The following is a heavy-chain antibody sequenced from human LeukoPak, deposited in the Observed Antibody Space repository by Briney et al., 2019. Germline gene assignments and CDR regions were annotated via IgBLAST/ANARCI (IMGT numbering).Heavy chain of an antibody. CDR2: ISGGHGGT. D-gene: IGHD1/OR15-1a*01. Sequence: GGSLRLSCAASGFSFSSYAMNWVRQAPGKGLEWVSSISGGHGGTYYADSVKGRFTISRDDSKNTLYLQVNSLRAEDTAVYYCAKGQYASGWNSGNYWGQGTLVTVPS. J-gene: IGHJ4*02. CDR1: GFSFSSYA. CDR3: AKGQYASGWNSGNY. V-gene: IGHV3-23*01.